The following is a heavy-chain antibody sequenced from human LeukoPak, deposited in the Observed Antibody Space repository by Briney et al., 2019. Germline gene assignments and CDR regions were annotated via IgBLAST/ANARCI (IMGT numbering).Heavy chain of an antibody. Sequence: SETLSLTCTVSGGSISSYYWSWIRQPAGKGLEWVGRIYTSGSTNYNPSLKSRVTISVDKSKNQFPLKLSSVTAADTAVYYCARVRSPYYYYYMDVWGKGTTVTVSS. J-gene: IGHJ6*03. CDR3: ARVRSPYYYYYMDV. CDR2: IYTSGST. V-gene: IGHV4-4*07. CDR1: GGSISSYY.